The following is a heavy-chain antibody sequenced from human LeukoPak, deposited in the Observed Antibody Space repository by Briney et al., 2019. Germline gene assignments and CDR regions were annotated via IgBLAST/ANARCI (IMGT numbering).Heavy chain of an antibody. CDR1: GYTFNGYY. V-gene: IGHV1-2*02. J-gene: IGHJ6*02. CDR3: AREGYYDSSGYLNPLYYYYGMDV. D-gene: IGHD3-22*01. Sequence: ASVKVSCKASGYTFNGYYMHWVRQAPGHGLGWMVWINPNNGGANDAQKFPGRVTMTRDTSISTTYMELSRLRSDDTAVYYCAREGYYDSSGYLNPLYYYYGMDVWGQGTTVTVSS. CDR2: INPNNGGA.